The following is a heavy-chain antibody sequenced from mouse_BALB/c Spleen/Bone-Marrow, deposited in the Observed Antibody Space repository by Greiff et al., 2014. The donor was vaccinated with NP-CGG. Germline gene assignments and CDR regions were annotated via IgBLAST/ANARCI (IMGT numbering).Heavy chain of an antibody. CDR3: ARQGVITTIESYFDC. V-gene: IGHV5-9-3*01. CDR1: GFTFSHYA. D-gene: IGHD1-1*01. Sequence: EVQVVESGGDLVKPGGSLKLSCAASGFTFSHYAMSWVRQTPERGLEWVAIINRGGRYTYYPDSVKGRFTISRDNAKNTLYLKMSSRRSEDTAMYYCARQGVITTIESYFDCWGQGTTLTVSS. J-gene: IGHJ2*01. CDR2: INRGGRYT.